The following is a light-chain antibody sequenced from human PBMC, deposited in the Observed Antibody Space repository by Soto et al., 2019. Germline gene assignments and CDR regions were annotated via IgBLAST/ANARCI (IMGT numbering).Light chain of an antibody. CDR3: QQYGRSPPLS. CDR1: QSVSSNS. CDR2: GAS. Sequence: EIVVTQSPGTLSLSPWERATLSCRASQSVSSNSLAWYQQKPGQAPRLLIYGASSRATGIPDRFSGSGSGTDFTLTISRLEPEDFAVYYCQQYGRSPPLSFGQGTRLEIK. V-gene: IGKV3-20*01. J-gene: IGKJ5*01.